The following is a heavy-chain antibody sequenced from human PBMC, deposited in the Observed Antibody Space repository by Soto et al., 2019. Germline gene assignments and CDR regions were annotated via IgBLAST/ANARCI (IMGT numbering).Heavy chain of an antibody. CDR1: GFTVSSNY. CDR2: IYSGGGT. J-gene: IGHJ5*02. V-gene: IGHV3-53*05. Sequence: GGSLRLSCAASGFTVSSNYMSWVRQAPGKGLEWVSVIYSGGGTYYADSVKGRFTIPRDNSKNTLYLQMNSLRAEDTAVYSRAKPAGYCSSTICRTPLHPWGQGTLVTVSS. CDR3: AKPAGYCSSTICRTPLHP. D-gene: IGHD2-2*01.